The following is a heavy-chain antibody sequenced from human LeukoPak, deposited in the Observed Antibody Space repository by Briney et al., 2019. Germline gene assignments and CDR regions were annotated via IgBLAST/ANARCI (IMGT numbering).Heavy chain of an antibody. CDR1: GDSISSSSYY. CDR2: IYYSGST. Sequence: SETLSLTCTVSGDSISSSSYYWGWIRQPLGRGLEWIGTIYYSGSTYYNPSLKSRVTISVDTSKNQFSLNLISVAAADTAVYYCARQWVSDYYDNSGYYAIDYWGQGTLVTVSS. CDR3: ARQWVSDYYDNSGYYAIDY. D-gene: IGHD3-22*01. V-gene: IGHV4-39*01. J-gene: IGHJ4*02.